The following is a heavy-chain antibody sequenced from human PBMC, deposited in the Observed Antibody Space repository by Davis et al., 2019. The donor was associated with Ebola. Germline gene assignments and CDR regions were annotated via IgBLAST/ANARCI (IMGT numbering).Heavy chain of an antibody. CDR3: ARDSLVGAAGI. CDR2: ISAYNGNT. CDR1: GYTLTELS. J-gene: IGHJ3*02. Sequence: ASVKVSCKVSGYTLTELSMHWVRQAPGQGLEWMGWISAYNGNTNYAQKLQGRVTMTTDTSTSTAYMELRSLRSDDTAVYYCARDSLVGAAGIWGQGTMVTVSS. V-gene: IGHV1-18*01. D-gene: IGHD1-26*01.